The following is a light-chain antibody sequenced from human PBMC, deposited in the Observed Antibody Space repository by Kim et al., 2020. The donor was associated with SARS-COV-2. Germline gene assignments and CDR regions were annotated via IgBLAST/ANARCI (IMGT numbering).Light chain of an antibody. Sequence: ELTQPPSASGTPGQRVTISCSGSSSNIGSNTVNWYQQLPGTAPKLLIYSNNQRPSGVPDRFSGSKSGTSASLAISGLQSEDEADYYCAAWDDSLKEVF. CDR2: SNN. V-gene: IGLV1-44*01. J-gene: IGLJ2*01. CDR3: AAWDDSLKEV. CDR1: SSNIGSNT.